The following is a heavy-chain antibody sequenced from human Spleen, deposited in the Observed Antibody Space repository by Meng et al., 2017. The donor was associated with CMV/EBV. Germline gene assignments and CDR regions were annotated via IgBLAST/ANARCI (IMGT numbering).Heavy chain of an antibody. CDR2: ISGNSGFI. CDR3: ARDDLAVAGYYYGMDV. Sequence: GGSLRLSCAASGFTFDDFAMHWVRQSPGEGLEWVSGISGNSGFIGYADSVKGRFTISRDNAKNSLYLQMNSLRAEDTAVYYCARDDLAVAGYYYGMDVWGQGTTVTVSS. J-gene: IGHJ6*02. D-gene: IGHD6-19*01. V-gene: IGHV3-9*01. CDR1: GFTFDDFA.